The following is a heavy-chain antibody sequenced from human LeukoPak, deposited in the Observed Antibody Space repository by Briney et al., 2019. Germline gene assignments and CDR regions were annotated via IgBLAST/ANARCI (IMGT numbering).Heavy chain of an antibody. CDR2: ISAYNGNT. CDR3: ARAYMTATRHFDY. CDR1: GYTFTSYG. D-gene: IGHD2-21*02. Sequence: GASVKVSCKASGYTFTSYGISWVRQAPGQGLEWMGWISAYNGNTNYAQKLQGRVTMTTDTSTSTAYMELRSLRSEDTAMSYCARAYMTATRHFDYWGQGTLVTVSS. J-gene: IGHJ4*02. V-gene: IGHV1-18*01.